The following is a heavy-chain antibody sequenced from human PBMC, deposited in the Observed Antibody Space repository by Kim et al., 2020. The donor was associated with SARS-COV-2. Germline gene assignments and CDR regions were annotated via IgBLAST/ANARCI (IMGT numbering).Heavy chain of an antibody. CDR3: ARLQGRILEWLLSADYYYYGMDV. Sequence: ASVKVSCKASGYTFTSYGISWVRQAPGQGLEWMGWISAYNGNTNYAQKLQGRVTMTTDTSTSTAYMELRSLRSDDTAVYYCARLQGRILEWLLSADYYYYGMDVWGQGTTVTVSS. CDR1: GYTFTSYG. V-gene: IGHV1-18*01. CDR2: ISAYNGNT. J-gene: IGHJ6*02. D-gene: IGHD3-3*01.